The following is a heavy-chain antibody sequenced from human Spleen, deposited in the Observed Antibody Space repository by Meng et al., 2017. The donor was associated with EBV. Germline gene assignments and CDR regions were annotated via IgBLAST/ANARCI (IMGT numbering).Heavy chain of an antibody. Sequence: VQLQESGPGLVKPAETLSLTCTFSGGSIRSYYWSWIRQPPGKGLEWIGYINYLGGTNYNPSLKSRVTISVATSKNQLSLTLTSVTGADTAVYYCARATPGYSYGYTDSWGQGILVTVS. V-gene: IGHV4-59*01. D-gene: IGHD5-18*01. CDR2: INYLGGT. J-gene: IGHJ4*02. CDR1: GGSIRSYY. CDR3: ARATPGYSYGYTDS.